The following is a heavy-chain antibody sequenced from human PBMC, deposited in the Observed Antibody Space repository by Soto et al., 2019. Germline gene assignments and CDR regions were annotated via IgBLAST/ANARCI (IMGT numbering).Heavy chain of an antibody. J-gene: IGHJ4*02. CDR2: IWYDGSNK. V-gene: IGHV3-33*01. Sequence: GGSLRLSCAASGFTFSSYGMHWVRQAPGKGLEWVAVIWYDGSNKYYADSVKGRFTISRDNSKNTLYLQMNSLRAEDTAVYHCARDPIGQLWTPVHFDYWGQGTLVTVSS. CDR1: GFTFSSYG. CDR3: ARDPIGQLWTPVHFDY. D-gene: IGHD5-18*01.